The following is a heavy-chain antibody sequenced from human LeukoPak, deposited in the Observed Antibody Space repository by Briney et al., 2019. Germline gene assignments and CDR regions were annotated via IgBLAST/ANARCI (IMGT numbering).Heavy chain of an antibody. CDR3: ARGLRDGDVASYFDY. V-gene: IGHV1-18*01. D-gene: IGHD4-17*01. Sequence: ASVKVSCKASGYTFTSYGISWVRQAPGQGLEWMGWISAYNGNTNYAQKFQGRVTMTTDTYTSTAYMELRSLRSDDTAVYYCARGLRDGDVASYFDYWGQGTLVTVSS. CDR1: GYTFTSYG. CDR2: ISAYNGNT. J-gene: IGHJ4*02.